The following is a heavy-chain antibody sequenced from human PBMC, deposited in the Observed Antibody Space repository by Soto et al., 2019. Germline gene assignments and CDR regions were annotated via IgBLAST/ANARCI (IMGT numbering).Heavy chain of an antibody. J-gene: IGHJ4*02. Sequence: QVHLVQSGAEVKKPGASVKVSCKASDYTFTSYGITWVRQAPGQGLEWMGWISAHNGNTDYAQKLQCRVIVTRDTSTSTAYMELRSLRSDDTAVYYCARGRYGDYWGQGALVTVSS. V-gene: IGHV1-18*01. CDR1: DYTFTSYG. CDR2: ISAHNGNT. D-gene: IGHD1-1*01. CDR3: ARGRYGDY.